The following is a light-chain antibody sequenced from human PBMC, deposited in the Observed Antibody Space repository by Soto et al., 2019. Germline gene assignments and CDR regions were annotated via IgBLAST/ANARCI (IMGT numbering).Light chain of an antibody. J-gene: IGLJ1*01. CDR1: SSNIGAGYD. CDR2: TDS. V-gene: IGLV1-40*01. Sequence: QSVLTQPPSVSGAPGQRVTISCTGSSSNIGAGYDVNWYQQLPGTALKLLIFTDSSRPSGVPDRFSGSKSGTSASLAITGLLAEDEANYYCHSYDSSLGGADVFGTGTKLTVL. CDR3: HSYDSSLGGADV.